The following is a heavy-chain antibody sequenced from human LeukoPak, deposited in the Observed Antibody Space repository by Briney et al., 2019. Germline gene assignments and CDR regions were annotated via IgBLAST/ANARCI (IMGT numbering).Heavy chain of an antibody. CDR1: GGSISSSSYY. D-gene: IGHD2-8*02. CDR2: TYYSGST. CDR3: ARLGTGQDAFDI. J-gene: IGHJ3*02. V-gene: IGHV4-39*01. Sequence: PSETLSLTCTVSGGSISSSSYYWGWIRQPPGKGLEWIGSTYYSGSTYYNPSLKSRVTISVDTSKNQFSLKLSSVTAADTAVYYCARLGTGQDAFDIWGQGTMVTVSS.